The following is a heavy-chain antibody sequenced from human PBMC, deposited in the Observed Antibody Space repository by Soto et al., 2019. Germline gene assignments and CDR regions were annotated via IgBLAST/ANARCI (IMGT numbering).Heavy chain of an antibody. J-gene: IGHJ4*02. Sequence: GGSLRLSCAASGFTVSSNYMSWVRQAPGKGLEWVSVIYSGGSTYYADSVKSRFTISRDNSKNTLYLQMNSLRAEDKAVYYCASNWNFDYWGQGTLVTVSS. CDR3: ASNWNFDY. V-gene: IGHV3-66*01. CDR1: GFTVSSNY. CDR2: IYSGGST. D-gene: IGHD1-1*01.